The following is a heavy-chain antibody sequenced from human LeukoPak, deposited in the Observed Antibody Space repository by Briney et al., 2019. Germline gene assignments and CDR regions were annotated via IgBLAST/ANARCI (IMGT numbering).Heavy chain of an antibody. J-gene: IGHJ3*02. CDR2: IVVGSGNT. CDR3: AAVKPLRDYYDSSLAFDI. V-gene: IGHV1-58*02. CDR1: GFTFTSSA. D-gene: IGHD3-22*01. Sequence: SVKVSCKASGFTFTSSAMQWVRQARGQRLEWIGWIVVGSGNTNYAQKFQERVTITRDMSTSTAYMELSSPRSEDTAVYYCAAVKPLRDYYDSSLAFDIWGQGTMVTVPS.